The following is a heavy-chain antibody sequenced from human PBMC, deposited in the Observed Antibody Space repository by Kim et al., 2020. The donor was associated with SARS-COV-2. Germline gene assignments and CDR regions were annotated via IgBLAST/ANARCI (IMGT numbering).Heavy chain of an antibody. D-gene: IGHD3-10*01. CDR1: EFTFNNYA. V-gene: IGHV3-23*01. J-gene: IGHJ4*02. CDR2: ISGSGAGT. CDR3: AKDRGQGVYSFDY. Sequence: GGSLRLSCAASEFTFNNYARSWIRQAPGKGLEWVSSISGSGAGTYYEASVKRRFTISRDTSKNTLYLQMNSLRVEATAVYYSAKDRGQGVYSFDYWGQGT.